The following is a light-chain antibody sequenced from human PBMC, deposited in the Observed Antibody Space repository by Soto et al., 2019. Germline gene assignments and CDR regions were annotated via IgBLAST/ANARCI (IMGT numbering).Light chain of an antibody. CDR2: GSA. J-gene: IGKJ2*01. CDR1: QSVDRAY. Sequence: EVVLTQSPGTLSLSPGERATLSCRASQSVDRAYLAWYQHKTGQAPRLLMYGSANRASDIPDRFSGSGSGTDFTLTISRLEPEDFAVYYCQQYSDSPPYTFGQGTKLEI. V-gene: IGKV3-20*01. CDR3: QQYSDSPPYT.